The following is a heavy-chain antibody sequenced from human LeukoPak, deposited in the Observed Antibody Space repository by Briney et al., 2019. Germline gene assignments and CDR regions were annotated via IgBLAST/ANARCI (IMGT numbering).Heavy chain of an antibody. D-gene: IGHD4-23*01. CDR2: IYTSGST. J-gene: IGHJ6*03. CDR1: GGSISSGSYY. CDR3: ARAGDYGGNSWYYYYYMDV. Sequence: SETLSLTCTVSGGSISSGSYYWSWIRQPAGKGLEWIGRIYTSGSTNYNPSLKSRVTISVDTSKYQFSLKLSSVTAADTAVYYCARAGDYGGNSWYYYYYMDVWGKGTTVTVSS. V-gene: IGHV4-61*02.